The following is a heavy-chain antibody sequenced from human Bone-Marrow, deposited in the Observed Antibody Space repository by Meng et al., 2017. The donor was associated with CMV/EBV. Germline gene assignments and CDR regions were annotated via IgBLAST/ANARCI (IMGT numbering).Heavy chain of an antibody. J-gene: IGHJ5*02. CDR2: ITPLLGTV. V-gene: IGHV1-69*08. D-gene: IGHD3-3*01. CDR1: AGGLNYYI. Sequence: SVKVSCKASAGGLNYYIVSWVRQAPGQGLEWMGRITPLLGTVNYVQKFQDRVTIAADKSTGTVYMELSSLRSEDTAVYYCARDLWRADYVFDLWGQGTLVTVSS. CDR3: ARDLWRADYVFDL.